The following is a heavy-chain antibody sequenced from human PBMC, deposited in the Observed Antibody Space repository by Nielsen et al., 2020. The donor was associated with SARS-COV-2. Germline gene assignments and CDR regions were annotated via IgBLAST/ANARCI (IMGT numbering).Heavy chain of an antibody. J-gene: IGHJ4*02. CDR3: ARDYYDSSGYSALDY. CDR1: GFTFSSYG. D-gene: IGHD3-22*01. Sequence: GESLKISCAASGFTFSSYGMHWVRQAPGKGLEWVAVIWYDGSNKYYADSVKGRFTISRDNSKKTLYLQMNSLRAEDTAVYYCARDYYDSSGYSALDYWGQGTLVTVSS. CDR2: IWYDGSNK. V-gene: IGHV3-33*01.